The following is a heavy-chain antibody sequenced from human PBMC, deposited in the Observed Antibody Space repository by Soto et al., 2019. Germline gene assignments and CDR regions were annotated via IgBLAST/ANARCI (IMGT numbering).Heavy chain of an antibody. CDR3: ASVTTYYYYMDV. V-gene: IGHV4-31*03. Sequence: SETLSLTCTVSGGSISSGGYYWSWIRQHPGKGLEWIGYIYYSGSTYYNPSLKSRVTISVDTSKNQFSLKLSSMTAADTAVYYCASVTTYYYYMDVWGKGTTVTVSS. D-gene: IGHD4-17*01. CDR1: GGSISSGGYY. J-gene: IGHJ6*03. CDR2: IYYSGST.